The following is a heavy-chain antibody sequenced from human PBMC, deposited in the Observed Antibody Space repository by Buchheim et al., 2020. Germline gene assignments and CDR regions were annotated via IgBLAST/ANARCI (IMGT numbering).Heavy chain of an antibody. J-gene: IGHJ6*02. Sequence: QVQLVESGGGLVKPGGSLRLSCAASGFTFSDYYMSWIRQAPGKGLEWVAVISYDGREKYYADSVKGRFTVSRDDSKNTVFLQMNSLRGEDTAVYYCAKANYRYMDYFYGMDVWGQGTT. V-gene: IGHV3-30*18. CDR2: ISYDGREK. CDR3: AKANYRYMDYFYGMDV. D-gene: IGHD3-10*01. CDR1: GFTFSDYY.